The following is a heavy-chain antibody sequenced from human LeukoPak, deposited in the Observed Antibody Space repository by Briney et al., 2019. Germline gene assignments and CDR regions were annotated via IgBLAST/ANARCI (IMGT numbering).Heavy chain of an antibody. CDR3: AREGRLFDY. CDR1: GFSFSTYW. J-gene: IGHJ4*02. CDR2: IYSGGST. Sequence: GGSLRLSCAASGFSFSTYWMSWVRQAPGKGLEWVSVIYSGGSTYYADSVKGRFTISRDNSKNTLYLQMNSLRAEDTAVYYCAREGRLFDYWGQGTLVTVSS. V-gene: IGHV3-66*01.